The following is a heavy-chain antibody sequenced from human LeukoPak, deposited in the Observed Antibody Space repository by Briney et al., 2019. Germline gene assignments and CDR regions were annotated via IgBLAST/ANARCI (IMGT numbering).Heavy chain of an antibody. D-gene: IGHD5-12*01. Sequence: PGGSLGPSCAASGFTFSSYSMSWVRQAPGKGLEWVSSISSSSSYIHYADSVKGRFTISRDNAKNSLYLQMNSLRAEDTAVYYCAPMGRVATISWGQGTLVTVSS. J-gene: IGHJ5*02. CDR1: GFTFSSYS. CDR2: ISSSSSYI. CDR3: APMGRVATIS. V-gene: IGHV3-21*01.